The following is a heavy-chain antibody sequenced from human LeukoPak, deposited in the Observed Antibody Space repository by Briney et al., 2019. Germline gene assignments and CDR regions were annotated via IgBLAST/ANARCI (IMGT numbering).Heavy chain of an antibody. D-gene: IGHD1-26*01. Sequence: PSETLSLTCTVSGGSISSSSHYWGWLRQPPGKGLEWIGSISNSGSTYYNPSLKSRVTISVDTSNNQFSLKLSSVTAADTAVYYCATTTIRLGYWGQGTLVTVSS. CDR1: GGSISSSSHY. V-gene: IGHV4-39*07. J-gene: IGHJ4*02. CDR3: ATTTIRLGY. CDR2: ISNSGST.